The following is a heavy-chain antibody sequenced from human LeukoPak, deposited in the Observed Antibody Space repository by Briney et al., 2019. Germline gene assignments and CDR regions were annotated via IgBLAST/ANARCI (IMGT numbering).Heavy chain of an antibody. CDR1: EFTFSSYG. Sequence: PGGSLRLSRAASEFTFSSYGVHWVRQAPGKGLEWVAVISYDGSNKYYADSVKGRFTISRDNSKNTLYLQMNSLRAEDTAVYYCAKLLWFGEPRSDFDYWGQGTLVTVSS. V-gene: IGHV3-30*18. CDR3: AKLLWFGEPRSDFDY. CDR2: ISYDGSNK. D-gene: IGHD3-10*01. J-gene: IGHJ4*02.